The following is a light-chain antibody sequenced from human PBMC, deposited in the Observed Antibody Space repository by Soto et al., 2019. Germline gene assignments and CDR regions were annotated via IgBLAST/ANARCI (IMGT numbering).Light chain of an antibody. CDR3: QYLNGAPTIT. V-gene: IGKV1-9*01. Sequence: DILLTQSPSFLSASVGDRVTITCRASQDVSDYLAWYQHAPGKAPNLLIYAAYTLQSGVPSRFSGSGSGTEFSLTITSLQPEDFATYYCQYLNGAPTITFGQGTRLDVK. J-gene: IGKJ5*01. CDR2: AAY. CDR1: QDVSDY.